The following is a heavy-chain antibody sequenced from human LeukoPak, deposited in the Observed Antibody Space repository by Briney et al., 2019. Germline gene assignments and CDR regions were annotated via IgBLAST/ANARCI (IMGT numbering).Heavy chain of an antibody. D-gene: IGHD1-7*01. CDR1: GGSFSGYY. CDR2: INHSGST. Sequence: SETLSLTCAVYGGSFSGYYWSWIRQPPEKGLECTGEINHSGSTNYNPSLKSRITISVDTSKNQFSLKLSSVTAADTAVYYCARRTNSDAFDIWGQGTMVTVSS. J-gene: IGHJ3*02. CDR3: ARRTNSDAFDI. V-gene: IGHV4-34*01.